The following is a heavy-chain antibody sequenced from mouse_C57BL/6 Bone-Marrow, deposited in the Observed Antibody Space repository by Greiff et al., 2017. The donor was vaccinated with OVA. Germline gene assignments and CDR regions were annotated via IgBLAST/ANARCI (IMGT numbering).Heavy chain of an antibody. CDR3: ARWYYGGFAY. D-gene: IGHD1-1*01. V-gene: IGHV1-69*01. CDR2: IDPSDSYT. CDR1: GYTFTSYW. J-gene: IGHJ3*01. Sequence: QVQLQQPGAELVMPGASVKLSCKASGYTFTSYWMHLVKQRPGQGLEWIGEIDPSDSYTNYNQKFKGKSTLTVDKSSSTAYMQLSSLTSEDSAVYYCARWYYGGFAYWGQGTLVTVSA.